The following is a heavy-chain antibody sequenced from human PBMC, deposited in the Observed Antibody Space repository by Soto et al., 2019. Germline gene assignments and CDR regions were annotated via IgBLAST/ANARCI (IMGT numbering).Heavy chain of an antibody. D-gene: IGHD3-10*01. CDR3: ARSYGSGSYDY. CDR1: GGSFSGYY. J-gene: IGHJ4*02. Sequence: SETLSLTCAVYGGSFSGYYCSWIRQPPGKGLEWIGEINHSGSTNYNPSLKSRVTISVDTSKNQFSLKLSSVTAADTAVYYCARSYGSGSYDYWGQGTLVTVSS. V-gene: IGHV4-34*01. CDR2: INHSGST.